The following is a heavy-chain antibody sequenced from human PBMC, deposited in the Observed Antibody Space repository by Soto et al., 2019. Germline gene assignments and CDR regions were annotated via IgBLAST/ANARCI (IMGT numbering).Heavy chain of an antibody. J-gene: IGHJ4*02. CDR1: GFTFISSF. CDR3: ARESEDLTSNFDY. CDR2: ISSTTNYI. Sequence: GGSLRLSCVASGFTFISSFMGWVRQAPGKGLEWVSSISSTTNYIYYGDSMKGRFTISRDNAKNSLYLEMNSLRAEDTAVYYCARESEDLTSNFDYWGQGTLVTVSS. V-gene: IGHV3-21*06.